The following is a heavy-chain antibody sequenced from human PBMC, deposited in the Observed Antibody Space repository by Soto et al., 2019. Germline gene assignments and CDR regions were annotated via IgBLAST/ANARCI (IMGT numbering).Heavy chain of an antibody. CDR3: ARNDCRRTSRYNDFFDP. J-gene: IGHJ5*02. CDR2: INPNGGDT. CDR1: GYNFIGYY. V-gene: IGHV1-2*02. Sequence: ASVKVSCKASGYNFIGYYIHWVRQAPGQGLEWMGWINPNGGDTTYAQNFQGRVTMTRDTSINTAYLELNRLKSDDTAVYYCARNDCRRTSRYNDFFDPWGQGTLVTVS. D-gene: IGHD3-16*02.